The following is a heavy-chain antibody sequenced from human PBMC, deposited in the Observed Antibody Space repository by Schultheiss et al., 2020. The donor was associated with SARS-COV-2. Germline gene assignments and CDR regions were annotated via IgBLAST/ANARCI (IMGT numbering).Heavy chain of an antibody. CDR1: GYTFTGYY. Sequence: ASVKVSCKASGYTFTGYYMHWVRQAPGQGLEWMGRINPNSGGTNYAQKFQGRVTMTRDTSISTAYMELSRLRSDDTAVYYCARVENGYSSSFFYFDYWGQGTLVTVSS. CDR3: ARVENGYSSSFFYFDY. J-gene: IGHJ4*02. D-gene: IGHD6-6*01. V-gene: IGHV1-2*06. CDR2: INPNSGGT.